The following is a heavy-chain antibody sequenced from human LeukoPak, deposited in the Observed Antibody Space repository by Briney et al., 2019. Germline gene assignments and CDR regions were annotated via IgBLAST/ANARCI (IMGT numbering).Heavy chain of an antibody. CDR1: GYTFTSYD. CDR2: MNPNSGNT. D-gene: IGHD6-19*01. J-gene: IGHJ6*02. V-gene: IGHV1-8*01. CDR3: ARASGWHSYYYYGMDV. Sequence: ASVKVSCKASGYTFTSYDINWVRQATGQGLEWMGWMNPNSGNTGYAQKFQGRVTMTRNTSISTAYMELSSLRSEDTAVYYCARASGWHSYYYYGMDVWGQGTTVTLSS.